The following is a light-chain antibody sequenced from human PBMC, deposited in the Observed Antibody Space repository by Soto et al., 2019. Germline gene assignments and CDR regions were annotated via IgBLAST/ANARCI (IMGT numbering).Light chain of an antibody. Sequence: QSVLTQPPSVSGAPGQRVTISCTGSSSIIGAAYAVHWYQQLPGTAPKLLIYGNNNRPSGVPDRFSGSKSGTSASLAITGLQAEDESDYYCQSYDRSLRAYVFGTGTKLTVL. J-gene: IGLJ1*01. CDR3: QSYDRSLRAYV. V-gene: IGLV1-40*01. CDR1: SSIIGAAYA. CDR2: GNN.